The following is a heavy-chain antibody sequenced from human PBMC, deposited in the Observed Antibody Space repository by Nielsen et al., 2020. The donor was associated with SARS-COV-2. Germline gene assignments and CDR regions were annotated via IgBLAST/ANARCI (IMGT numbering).Heavy chain of an antibody. Sequence: ASVKVSCKASGYTFTSYAMHWVRQAPGQRLEWMGWINAGNGNTKYSQKFQGRVTITRDTSASTAYMELSSLRSEVTAVYYCARDRSGYYSDYFDYWGQGTLVTVSS. V-gene: IGHV1-3*01. CDR3: ARDRSGYYSDYFDY. CDR2: INAGNGNT. CDR1: GYTFTSYA. D-gene: IGHD3-22*01. J-gene: IGHJ4*02.